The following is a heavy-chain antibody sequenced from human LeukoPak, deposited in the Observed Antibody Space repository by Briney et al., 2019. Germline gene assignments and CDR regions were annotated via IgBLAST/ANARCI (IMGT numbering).Heavy chain of an antibody. D-gene: IGHD3-10*02. CDR1: GGSISSYY. Sequence: PSETLSLTCTVSGGSISSYYWSWLRQPPGKGLEWIGYIYYTGSTNYNPSLKSRVTISVDTSKNQFSLKLSSVTAADTAVYYCARLVRGVIDYWGQGTLVTVSS. CDR2: IYYTGST. CDR3: ARLVRGVIDY. V-gene: IGHV4-59*08. J-gene: IGHJ4*02.